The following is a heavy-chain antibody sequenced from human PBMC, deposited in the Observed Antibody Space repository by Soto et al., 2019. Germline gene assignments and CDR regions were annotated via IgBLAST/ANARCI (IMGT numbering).Heavy chain of an antibody. CDR1: GGSISSYC. D-gene: IGHD5-12*01. J-gene: IGHJ6*02. CDR3: ARDRPARASGYPLSPPHYFYVMDV. V-gene: IGHV4-59*01. CDR2: IYYNGRT. Sequence: QVQLQESAPGLVKPSETLSLTCTVSGGSISSYCWSWIRQPPGKGMEWIGYIYYNGRTNYNPSLRIRVTISVATSKNQFSLKLSSVTAADTAVYYCARDRPARASGYPLSPPHYFYVMDVWGQGTAVTVSS.